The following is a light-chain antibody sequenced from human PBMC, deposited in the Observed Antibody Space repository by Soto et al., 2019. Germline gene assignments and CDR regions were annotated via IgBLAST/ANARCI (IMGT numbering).Light chain of an antibody. Sequence: QSVLTQPPSASGTPGQRVTISCSGSSSNIGSNYVYWYQQLPGTAPKLLIYSNNQRPSGVPDRFSGSKSGTSASLAISGLRSEDEADYYCAAWDDSLSGPWVFGGGTKVT. V-gene: IGLV1-47*02. CDR1: SSNIGSNY. CDR2: SNN. CDR3: AAWDDSLSGPWV. J-gene: IGLJ3*02.